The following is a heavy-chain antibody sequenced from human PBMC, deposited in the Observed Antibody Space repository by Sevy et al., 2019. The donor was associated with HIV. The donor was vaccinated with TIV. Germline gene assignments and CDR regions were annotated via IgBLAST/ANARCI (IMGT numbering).Heavy chain of an antibody. CDR3: ARDQVILPAGKKYYYMDV. CDR1: GFTFSRYW. D-gene: IGHD2-2*01. CDR2: IKEDGSEK. Sequence: GGSLRLSCAASGFTFSRYWMSWVRQAPGNGLEWVANIKEDGSEKYYVDSVKGRFTISRDNAKNSLYLQMNSLRAEDTAVYYCARDQVILPAGKKYYYMDVWGKGTTVTVSS. V-gene: IGHV3-7*01. J-gene: IGHJ6*03.